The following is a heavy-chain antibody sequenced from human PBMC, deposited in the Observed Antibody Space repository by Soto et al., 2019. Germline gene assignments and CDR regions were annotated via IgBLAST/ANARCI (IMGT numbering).Heavy chain of an antibody. CDR2: MNPNSGNT. V-gene: IGHV1-8*01. CDR3: VRMASSGTLNWFDP. J-gene: IGHJ5*02. Sequence: GASVKVSCKASGSTFMNDDISWVRQATGQGLEWMGWMNPNSGNTGYALKFQGRVSMTRNTSIYTVYLELSSLASDDTAVYYCVRMASSGTLNWFDPWGQGTLVTVSS. CDR1: GSTFMNDD. D-gene: IGHD1-1*01.